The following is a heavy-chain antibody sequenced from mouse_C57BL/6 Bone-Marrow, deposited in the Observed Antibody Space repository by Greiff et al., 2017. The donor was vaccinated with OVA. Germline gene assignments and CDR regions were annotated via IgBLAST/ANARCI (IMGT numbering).Heavy chain of an antibody. J-gene: IGHJ4*01. CDR1: GYTFTDYY. Sequence: EVKLQQSGPVLVKPGASVKMSCKASGYTFTDYYMNWVKQSHGKSLEWIGVINPYNGGTSYNQKFKGKATLTVDKSSSTAYMELNSLTSEDSAVYYCAKGNDYLYAMDYWGQGTSVTVSS. CDR2: INPYNGGT. D-gene: IGHD2-4*01. V-gene: IGHV1-19*01. CDR3: AKGNDYLYAMDY.